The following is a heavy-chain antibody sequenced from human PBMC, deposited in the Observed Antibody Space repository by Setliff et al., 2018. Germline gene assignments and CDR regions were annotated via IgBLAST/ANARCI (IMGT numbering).Heavy chain of an antibody. CDR3: AKLVGYYDFWSGYSENNWFDP. CDR1: GFTFSSNA. Sequence: PGGSLRLSCAASGFTFSSNAMSWVRQAPGKGLEWVSVIYSGGSSTYYADSVKGRFTISRDNSKNTLYLRMNSLRAEDTAVYYCAKLVGYYDFWSGYSENNWFDPWGQGTLVTVSS. CDR2: IYSGGSST. V-gene: IGHV3-23*03. D-gene: IGHD3-3*01. J-gene: IGHJ5*02.